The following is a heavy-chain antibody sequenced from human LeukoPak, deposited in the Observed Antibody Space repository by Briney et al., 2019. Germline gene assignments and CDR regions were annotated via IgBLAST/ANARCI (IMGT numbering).Heavy chain of an antibody. V-gene: IGHV3-48*01. Sequence: GGSLRLSCAASGFTFSSYSMNWVRQAPGKGLEWVSYISSSRSTIYYADSVKGRFTISRDNAKNSLYLQMNSLRAEDTAVYYCARYSSWSRDYWGQGTLVTVSS. CDR3: ARYSSWSRDY. J-gene: IGHJ4*02. CDR2: ISSSRSTI. D-gene: IGHD6-13*01. CDR1: GFTFSSYS.